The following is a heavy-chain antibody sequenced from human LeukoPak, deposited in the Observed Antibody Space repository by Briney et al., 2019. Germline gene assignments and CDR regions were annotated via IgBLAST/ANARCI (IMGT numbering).Heavy chain of an antibody. D-gene: IGHD3-16*01. V-gene: IGHV3-33*01. CDR3: ARDWGKGDY. CDR1: GFTFSSYG. Sequence: GGSLRLSCAASGFTFSSYGMHWVRQAPGKGLEWVSLIWYDGSNKYYADSVKGRFTISRDNSKNTLYLQMNSLRAEDTAVYYCARDWGKGDYWGQGTLVTVSS. J-gene: IGHJ4*02. CDR2: IWYDGSNK.